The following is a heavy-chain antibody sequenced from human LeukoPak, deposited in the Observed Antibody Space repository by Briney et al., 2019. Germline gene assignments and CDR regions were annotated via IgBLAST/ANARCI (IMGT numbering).Heavy chain of an antibody. Sequence: GGSLRLSCAASGFTFSSYAMHWVRQAPGKGLEWVAVISYDGSNKYYADSVKGRFTISRDNSKNTLYLQMNSLRAEDTAVYYCAREYSSSWYGLDYYYYMDVWGKGTTVTVSS. D-gene: IGHD6-13*01. J-gene: IGHJ6*03. V-gene: IGHV3-30-3*01. CDR2: ISYDGSNK. CDR3: AREYSSSWYGLDYYYYMDV. CDR1: GFTFSSYA.